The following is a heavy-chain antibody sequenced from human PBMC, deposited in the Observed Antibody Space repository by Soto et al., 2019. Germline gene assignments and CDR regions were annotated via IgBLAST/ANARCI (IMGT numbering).Heavy chain of an antibody. J-gene: IGHJ5*02. CDR2: IIPIFGTA. CDR3: ARRGNGIAARFPNCFDP. V-gene: IGHV1-69*13. Sequence: ASVKVSCKASGGTFSSYAIRWVRQAPGQGLEWMGGIIPIFGTANYAQKFQGRVTITADESTSTAYMELSSLRSEDTAVYYCARRGNGIAARFPNCFDPWGQGTLVTVSS. CDR1: GGTFSSYA. D-gene: IGHD6-6*01.